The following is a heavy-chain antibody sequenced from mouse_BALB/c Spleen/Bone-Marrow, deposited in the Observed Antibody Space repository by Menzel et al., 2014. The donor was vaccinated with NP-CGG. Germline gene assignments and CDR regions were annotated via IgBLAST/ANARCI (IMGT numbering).Heavy chain of an antibody. CDR2: IYPGNGNT. J-gene: IGHJ3*01. D-gene: IGHD2-14*01. CDR3: ARGGYYRYDGFAY. CDR1: GYTFTDYY. V-gene: IGHV1-77*01. Sequence: ESGAGLARPGASVKLSCKASGYTFTDYYINWVRRRTGQGLEWIGEIYPGNGNTYYNEKFKGKATLTADKSSSTAYMQLSSLTSEGSAVCFCARGGYYRYDGFAYWGQGTLVTVSA.